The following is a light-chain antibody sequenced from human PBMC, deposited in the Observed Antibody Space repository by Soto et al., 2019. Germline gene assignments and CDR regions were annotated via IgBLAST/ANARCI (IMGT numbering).Light chain of an antibody. V-gene: IGKV4-1*01. CDR3: QQYYRTPPPT. CDR1: QSVLYSSNNKNY. CDR2: WAS. J-gene: IGKJ4*01. Sequence: DIVMTQSPDSLAVSLGERATINCKSSQSVLYSSNNKNYLAWYQQKPGQPPKLLIYWASTRESGVPDRFSGSGSGTDFTLTISSLQAEDVAVYYCQQYYRTPPPTFGGGTKVEIK.